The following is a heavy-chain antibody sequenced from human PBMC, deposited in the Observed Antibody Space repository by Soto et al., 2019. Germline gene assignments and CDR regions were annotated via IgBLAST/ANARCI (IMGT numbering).Heavy chain of an antibody. CDR3: ARSITFNWFDP. D-gene: IGHD3-10*01. V-gene: IGHV4-38-2*01. CDR1: GDSISRVYY. J-gene: IGHJ5*02. Sequence: PSETLSLTCAVSGDSISRVYYWACIRQPPGKGLEYIGSIYHSGTTYYHPSLKSRVTISVDTSKNQFSLKLSSVTAADAAVYYCARSITFNWFDPWGQGTLVTVSS. CDR2: IYHSGTT.